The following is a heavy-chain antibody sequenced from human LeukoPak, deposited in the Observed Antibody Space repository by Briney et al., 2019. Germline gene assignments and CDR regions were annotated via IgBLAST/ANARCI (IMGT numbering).Heavy chain of an antibody. CDR1: GFTFSSYE. CDR3: ARELRTPYDILGRGNAFDI. V-gene: IGHV3-48*03. CDR2: ISSSTSTI. Sequence: PGGSLRLSCAASGFTFSSYEMNWVRQAPGKGLEWVSYISSSTSTIYYADSVKGRFTISRDNAKNSLYLQMNSLRAEDTAVYYCARELRTPYDILGRGNAFDIWGQGTRVTVSS. J-gene: IGHJ3*02. D-gene: IGHD3-9*01.